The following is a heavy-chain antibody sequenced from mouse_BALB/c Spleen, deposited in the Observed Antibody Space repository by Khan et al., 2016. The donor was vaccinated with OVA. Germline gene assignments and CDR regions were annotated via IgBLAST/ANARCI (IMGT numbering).Heavy chain of an antibody. CDR1: GFNIKDTY. Sequence: VQLQQSGAELVKPGASVKLSCSASGFNIKDTYIHWVKQRPEQGLEWIGRIDPPNDDSKYGPKFQDKATLTADTSSNTVYLQLSSLTSEDTAVYYCVILYGNTLAYWGQGTMVSVAA. V-gene: IGHV14-3*02. CDR2: IDPPNDDS. D-gene: IGHD2-10*02. CDR3: VILYGNTLAY. J-gene: IGHJ3*01.